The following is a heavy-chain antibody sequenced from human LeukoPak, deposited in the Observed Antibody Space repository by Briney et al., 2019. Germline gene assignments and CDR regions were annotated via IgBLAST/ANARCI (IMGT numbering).Heavy chain of an antibody. V-gene: IGHV1-69*05. CDR2: IIPIFGTA. CDR1: GGTFSSYA. J-gene: IGHJ4*02. Sequence: SVKVSCKASGGTFSSYAISWVRQAPGQGLEWMGGIIPIFGTANYAQKLQGRVTMTTDTSTSTAYMELRSLRSDDTAVYYCARDSSSWSYFDYWGQGTLVTVSS. CDR3: ARDSSSWSYFDY. D-gene: IGHD6-13*01.